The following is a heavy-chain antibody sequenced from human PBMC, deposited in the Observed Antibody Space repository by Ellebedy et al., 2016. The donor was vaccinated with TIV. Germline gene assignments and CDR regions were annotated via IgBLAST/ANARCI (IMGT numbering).Heavy chain of an antibody. Sequence: MPSETLSLTCTVPGASISSRSYYWRWIRQLPWKGMEWLGYVYYSGRTNYTPSLKSRVTISLDTSKNQFSLKLRSVTAADTAVYYCARGDAVGSFKVYGGGTHSVPYYYYGMDVWGQGTSVTFSS. D-gene: IGHD5/OR15-5a*01. CDR2: VYYSGRT. CDR3: ARGDAVGSFKVYGGGTHSVPYYYYGMDV. J-gene: IGHJ6*02. CDR1: GASISSRSYY. V-gene: IGHV4-61*01.